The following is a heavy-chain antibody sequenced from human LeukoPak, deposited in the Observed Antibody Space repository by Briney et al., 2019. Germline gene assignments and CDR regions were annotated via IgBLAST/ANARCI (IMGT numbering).Heavy chain of an antibody. V-gene: IGHV3-7*01. CDR1: EFIFNNYW. D-gene: IGHD2-15*01. CDR2: IKQEGSEK. J-gene: IGHJ4*02. CDR3: ARQRRYCSGDNCYQRTFDY. Sequence: PGGSLRLSCDASEFIFNNYWISWVRQAPGEGLEWVANIKQEGSEKYYVDSVKGRFTISRDNAKNSLYLQMNSLRAEDTAVYYCARQRRYCSGDNCYQRTFDYWGQGTLVTVSS.